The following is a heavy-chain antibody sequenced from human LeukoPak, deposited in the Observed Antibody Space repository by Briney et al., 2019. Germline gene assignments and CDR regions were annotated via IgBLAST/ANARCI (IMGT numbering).Heavy chain of an antibody. J-gene: IGHJ4*02. D-gene: IGHD3-22*01. CDR1: GFTFSSYA. CDR2: ISGSGGST. V-gene: IGHV3-23*01. CDR3: AKSLTMIVDHPCDS. Sequence: QSGGSLRLSCAASGFTFSSYAMSWVRQAPGKGLEWVSAISGSGGSTYYADSVKGRFTISRDNSKNTLYLQMNSLRAEDTAVYYCAKSLTMIVDHPCDSWGQGTLVTVSS.